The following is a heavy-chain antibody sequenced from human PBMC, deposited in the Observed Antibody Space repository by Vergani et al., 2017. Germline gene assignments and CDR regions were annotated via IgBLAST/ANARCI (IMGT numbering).Heavy chain of an antibody. V-gene: IGHV4-59*01. CDR3: GRVADFYGLGSRLLDL. J-gene: IGHJ5*02. CDR1: GSSMSGYY. D-gene: IGHD3-10*01. CDR2: MYHSGST. Sequence: QVRLQESGPGLVKPSETLSLTCSVSGSSMSGYYWSWIRQPPGKELEWIGYMYHSGSTNYNPSLETRVTISGDTSKNQFSLKLNSVTAADTALYYCGRVADFYGLGSRLLDLWGQGILVTVSS.